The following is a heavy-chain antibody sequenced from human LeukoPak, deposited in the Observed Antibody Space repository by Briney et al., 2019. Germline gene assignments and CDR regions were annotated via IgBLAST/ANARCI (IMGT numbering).Heavy chain of an antibody. D-gene: IGHD3-16*01. J-gene: IGHJ4*02. V-gene: IGHV1-24*01. CDR1: GFIFSSYA. CDR3: AIEGASFDY. CDR2: FDPEDGET. Sequence: GGSLRLSCAASGFIFSSYAMHWVRQAPGKGLEWMGGFDPEDGETIYAQKFQGRVTMTEDTSTDTAYMELSSLRSEDTAVYYCAIEGASFDYWGQGTLVTVSS.